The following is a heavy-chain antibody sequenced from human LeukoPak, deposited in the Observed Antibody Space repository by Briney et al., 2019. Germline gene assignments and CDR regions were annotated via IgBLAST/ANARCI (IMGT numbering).Heavy chain of an antibody. CDR1: GGSISSGGYS. V-gene: IGHV4-30-2*01. CDR2: IYHSGST. CDR3: ARGYCSGGSCYTGLAFDI. D-gene: IGHD2-15*01. J-gene: IGHJ3*02. Sequence: PSQTLSLTCAVPGGSISSGGYSWSWIRQPPGKGLEWIGYIYHSGSTYYNPSLKSRVTISVDRSKNQFSLKLSSVTAADTAVYYCARGYCSGGSCYTGLAFDIWGQGTMVTVSS.